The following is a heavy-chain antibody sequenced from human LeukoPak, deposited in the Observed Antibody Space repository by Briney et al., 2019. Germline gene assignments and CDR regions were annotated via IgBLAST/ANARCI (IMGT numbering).Heavy chain of an antibody. D-gene: IGHD2/OR15-2a*01. J-gene: IGHJ4*02. CDR3: SRRPGGPTLPFDY. V-gene: IGHV4-59*12. Sequence: PSETLSLTCTVSGGSISSYYWSWLRQPPGEGLEWIGYIYYSGSTNYNPSLKSQVTMSVDTSKDQFSLKLLSVNAGDTAVYYCSRRPGGPTLPFDYWGQGTQVTVSS. CDR1: GGSISSYY. CDR2: IYYSGST.